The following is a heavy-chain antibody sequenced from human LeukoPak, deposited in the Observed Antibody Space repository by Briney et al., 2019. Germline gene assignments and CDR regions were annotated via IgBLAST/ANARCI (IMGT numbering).Heavy chain of an antibody. J-gene: IGHJ6*03. Sequence: GGSLRLSCAASGFTFSSYGMSWVRQAPGKGLEWVSAISGSGGSTYYADSVKGRFTISRDNSKNTLYLQMNSLRAEDTAVYYCAKYSGIYYGSGSDYYYMDVWGKGTTVTISS. CDR1: GFTFSSYG. V-gene: IGHV3-23*01. CDR2: ISGSGGST. D-gene: IGHD3-10*01. CDR3: AKYSGIYYGSGSDYYYMDV.